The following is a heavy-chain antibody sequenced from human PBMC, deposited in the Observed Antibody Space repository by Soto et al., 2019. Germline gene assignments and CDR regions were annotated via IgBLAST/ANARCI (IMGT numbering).Heavy chain of an antibody. J-gene: IGHJ6*03. V-gene: IGHV3-48*01. Sequence: EVQLVESGGGLVQPGGSLRLSCAASGFTFSSYSMNWVRQAPGKGLEWVSYISSSSSTIYYADSVKGRFTISRDNAKNPLYLQMNSLRAEDTAVYYCARSNSRGRKFYYYMDVWGKGTTVTVSS. CDR3: ARSNSRGRKFYYYMDV. CDR1: GFTFSSYS. CDR2: ISSSSSTI.